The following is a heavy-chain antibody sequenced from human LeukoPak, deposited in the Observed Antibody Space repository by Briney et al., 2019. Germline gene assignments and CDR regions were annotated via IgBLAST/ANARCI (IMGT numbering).Heavy chain of an antibody. J-gene: IGHJ4*02. CDR2: MNPNSGNT. V-gene: IGHV1-8*01. D-gene: IGHD3-3*01. Sequence: ASVKVSCKASGYTFTSYDINWVRQATGQGLEWMGWMNPNSGNTGYAQKFQGRVTMTRNTSISTAYMELSSLRSEDTAVYYCARGGISTYYDFWSGYSSPDYWGQGTLVTVSS. CDR3: ARGGISTYYDFWSGYSSPDY. CDR1: GYTFTSYD.